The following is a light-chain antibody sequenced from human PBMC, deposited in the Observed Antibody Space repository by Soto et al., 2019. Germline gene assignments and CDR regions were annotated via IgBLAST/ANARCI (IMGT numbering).Light chain of an antibody. J-gene: IGKJ1*01. CDR1: QSVSTK. Sequence: EMVMTQSPATLSVSLGERATLSCRASQSVSTKLVWYQQKPGQAPRLLIYGASTRATGIPARFSGSGSGTEFALLISSLQSEDFAVYYCQQHDQGWTFGQGTKVEIK. V-gene: IGKV3-15*01. CDR2: GAS. CDR3: QQHDQGWT.